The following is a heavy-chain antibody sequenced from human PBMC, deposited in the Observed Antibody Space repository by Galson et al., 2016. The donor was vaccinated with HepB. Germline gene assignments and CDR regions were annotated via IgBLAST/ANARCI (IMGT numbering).Heavy chain of an antibody. Sequence: SLRLSCAASGFTFSSCPMSWVRQAPGKGLEWVSSISGSGGSTNYADSVKGRFTISRDNSKNTLYLQMNYLRAEDTAVYFRARDLPLLGWGQGTLVTVSS. CDR2: ISGSGGST. CDR1: GFTFSSCP. D-gene: IGHD2-15*01. CDR3: ARDLPLLG. V-gene: IGHV3-23*01. J-gene: IGHJ4*02.